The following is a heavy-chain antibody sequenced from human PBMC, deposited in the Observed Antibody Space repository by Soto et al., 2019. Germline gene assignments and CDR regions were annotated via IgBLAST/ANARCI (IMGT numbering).Heavy chain of an antibody. V-gene: IGHV1-18*01. CDR2: ISAYNGNT. CDR3: ARETLIVAGIGIFDY. Sequence: ASVKVSCKASGYTFTSYGLSWVRQAPGQGLEWMGWISAYNGNTNYAQKLQGRVTMTTDTSTSTAYMELRSLRSDDTAVYFCARETLIVAGIGIFDYWGQGTLVTVSS. CDR1: GYTFTSYG. J-gene: IGHJ4*02. D-gene: IGHD6-19*01.